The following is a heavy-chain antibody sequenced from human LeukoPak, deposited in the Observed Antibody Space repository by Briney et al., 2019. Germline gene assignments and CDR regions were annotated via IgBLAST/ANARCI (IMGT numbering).Heavy chain of an antibody. CDR3: ARGVSWLPGAFDI. J-gene: IGHJ3*02. Sequence: PGGSLRLSCVGSGFTFSSSWMSWVRQAPGKGPEWVANIKEDGSEKYYVDSVKGRFTISRDNAKNSLYLQMNSLRAEDTAVYYCARGVSWLPGAFDIWGQGTMVTVSS. V-gene: IGHV3-7*01. CDR1: GFTFSSSW. D-gene: IGHD6-13*01. CDR2: IKEDGSEK.